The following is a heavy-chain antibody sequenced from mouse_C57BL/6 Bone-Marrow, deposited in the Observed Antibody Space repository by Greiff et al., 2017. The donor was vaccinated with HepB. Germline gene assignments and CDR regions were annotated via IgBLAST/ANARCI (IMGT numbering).Heavy chain of an antibody. J-gene: IGHJ4*01. V-gene: IGHV5-9-1*02. Sequence: EVKLVESGEGLVKPGGSLKLSCAASGFTFSSYAMSWVRQTPEKRLEWVAYISSGGDYIYYADTVKGRFTISRDNARNTLYLQMSSLKSEDTAMYYCTRERYYGSSLYAMDYWGQGTSVTVSS. CDR1: GFTFSSYA. CDR3: TRERYYGSSLYAMDY. CDR2: ISSGGDYI. D-gene: IGHD1-1*01.